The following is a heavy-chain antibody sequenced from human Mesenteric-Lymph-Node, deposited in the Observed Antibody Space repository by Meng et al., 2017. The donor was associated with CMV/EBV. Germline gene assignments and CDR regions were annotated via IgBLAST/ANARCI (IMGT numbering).Heavy chain of an antibody. CDR1: GITFGSSW. Sequence: GGSLRLSCVASGITFGSSWMTWVRQSPGKGLEWMANINPDGSTKNYVDSVKGHFTISRDNARSSLYLQMNSLRVEDTAIYYCTKDVAYNRCDPWGQGTLVTVSS. V-gene: IGHV3-7*01. CDR2: INPDGSTK. J-gene: IGHJ5*02. D-gene: IGHD2-21*01. CDR3: TKDVAYNRCDP.